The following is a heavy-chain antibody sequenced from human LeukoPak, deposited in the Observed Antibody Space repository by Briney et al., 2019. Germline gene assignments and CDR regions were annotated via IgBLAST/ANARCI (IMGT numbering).Heavy chain of an antibody. CDR1: GFTFSSYG. Sequence: PGGSLRLSCAASGFTFSSYGMHWVRQAPGKGLEWVAFIRYDGSNKYYADSVKGRFTISRDNSKNTLYLQMNSLRAEDTAVYYCAKVGLTGYPYYFDYWGQGTLVTVSS. D-gene: IGHD3-9*01. J-gene: IGHJ4*02. CDR2: IRYDGSNK. CDR3: AKVGLTGYPYYFDY. V-gene: IGHV3-30*02.